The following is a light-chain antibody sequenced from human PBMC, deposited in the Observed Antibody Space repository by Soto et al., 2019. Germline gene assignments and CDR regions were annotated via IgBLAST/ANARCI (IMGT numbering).Light chain of an antibody. V-gene: IGKV3-11*01. CDR1: QSVSSY. CDR2: DAS. J-gene: IGKJ2*01. Sequence: EIVLTQSPATLSLSPGERATLSCRASQSVSSYLAWYQQKPGQAPMLLIYDASNRATGIPARFIGSRSGTDFTLTISILEPEDFAVYYCQQRINWPPKYTFGQGTKLEIK. CDR3: QQRINWPPKYT.